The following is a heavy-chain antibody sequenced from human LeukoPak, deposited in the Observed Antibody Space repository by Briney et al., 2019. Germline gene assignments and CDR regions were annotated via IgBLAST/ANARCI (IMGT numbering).Heavy chain of an antibody. D-gene: IGHD2/OR15-2a*01. CDR2: ICFDGGNK. CDR1: GFTFSSYW. Sequence: GGSLRLSCAASGFTFSSYWMSWVRQAPGKGLEGVAVICFDGGNKFYRDSVKGRFTISRDNSKNTLYLQMNSLSAEDTAVYYCAKGSTTFDYWGQGTLVTVSS. V-gene: IGHV3-33*06. J-gene: IGHJ4*02. CDR3: AKGSTTFDY.